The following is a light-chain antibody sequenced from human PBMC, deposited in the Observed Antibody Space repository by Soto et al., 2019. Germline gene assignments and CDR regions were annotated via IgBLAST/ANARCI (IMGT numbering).Light chain of an antibody. CDR2: GAS. CDR1: QSINIY. J-gene: IGKJ2*01. Sequence: IQMTQSPSSLSASVGYSVNVTCRASQSINIYLNWYQQKPGKAPTLLIYGASSLQSGVPSRFTGGGSRTDFTLTISSLQPEDFATYYCQQSYRSPYTFGQGTKLEIK. CDR3: QQSYRSPYT. V-gene: IGKV1-39*01.